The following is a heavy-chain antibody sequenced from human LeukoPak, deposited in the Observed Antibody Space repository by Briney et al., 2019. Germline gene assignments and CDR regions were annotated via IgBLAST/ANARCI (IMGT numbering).Heavy chain of an antibody. Sequence: QTGGSLRLSCTASGFTFGDYAMSWVRQAPGKGLERVGLIRSKTYGGTAEYAASVKGRFTISRDDSKSTAYLQMKSLKTEDTAVYYCVRERKVVYYDILSRYAARTPDHYYMDVWGKGTTVTVSS. J-gene: IGHJ6*03. D-gene: IGHD3-9*01. CDR1: GFTFGDYA. CDR3: VRERKVVYYDILSRYAARTPDHYYMDV. V-gene: IGHV3-49*04. CDR2: IRSKTYGGTA.